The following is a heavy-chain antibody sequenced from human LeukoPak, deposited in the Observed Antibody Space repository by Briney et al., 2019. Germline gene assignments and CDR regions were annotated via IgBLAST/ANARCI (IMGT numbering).Heavy chain of an antibody. J-gene: IGHJ5*02. V-gene: IGHV4-59*08. CDR1: GSTFSTYA. CDR3: ASQYSSSWAWFDP. Sequence: PGGSLRLSCVASGSTFSTYAMSWVRQPPGKGLEWIGYIYYSGSTNYNPSLKSRVTISVDTSKNQFSLKLSAVTAADTAVYYCASQYSSSWAWFDPWGQGTLVTVSS. CDR2: IYYSGST. D-gene: IGHD6-13*01.